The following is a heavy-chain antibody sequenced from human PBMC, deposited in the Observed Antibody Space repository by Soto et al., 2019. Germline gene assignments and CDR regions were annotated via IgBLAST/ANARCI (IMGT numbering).Heavy chain of an antibody. Sequence: GGSLRLSCAASGFTFSSYWMHWVRQAPGKGLVWVSRINSDGSSTSYADSVKGRFTISRDNAKNTLYLQMNSLRAEDTAVYYCARLQNYGGFDYWGQGTLVTVSS. CDR2: INSDGSST. D-gene: IGHD4-17*01. V-gene: IGHV3-74*01. CDR1: GFTFSSYW. J-gene: IGHJ4*02. CDR3: ARLQNYGGFDY.